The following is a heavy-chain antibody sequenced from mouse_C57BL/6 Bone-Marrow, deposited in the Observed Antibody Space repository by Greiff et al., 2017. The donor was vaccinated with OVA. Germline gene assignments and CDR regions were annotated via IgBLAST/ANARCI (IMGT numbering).Heavy chain of an antibody. CDR1: GFTFSDYG. D-gene: IGHD3-1*01. V-gene: IGHV5-17*01. CDR2: ISSGSSTI. Sequence: EVQRVESGGGLVKPGGSLKLSCAASGFTFSDYGMHWVRQAPEKGLEWVAYISSGSSTIYYADTVKGRFTISRDNAKNTLFLQMTSLRSEDTAMYYCARGGRRGYFDYWGQGTTLTVSS. CDR3: ARGGRRGYFDY. J-gene: IGHJ2*01.